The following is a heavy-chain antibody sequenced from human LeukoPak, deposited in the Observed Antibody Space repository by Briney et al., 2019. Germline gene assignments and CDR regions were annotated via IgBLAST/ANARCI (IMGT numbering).Heavy chain of an antibody. CDR1: GYTFTGYY. CDR3: VRAGDSGNLA. V-gene: IGHV1-2*02. Sequence: GASVKVSCKASGYTFTGYYMHWVRQAPGQGLEWMGWINPNSGGTNYAQDFHGRVTMTRDTSISTACMELSRLRSDDTAVYYCVRAGDSGNLAWGQGTLVTVSS. D-gene: IGHD1-26*01. CDR2: INPNSGGT. J-gene: IGHJ5*02.